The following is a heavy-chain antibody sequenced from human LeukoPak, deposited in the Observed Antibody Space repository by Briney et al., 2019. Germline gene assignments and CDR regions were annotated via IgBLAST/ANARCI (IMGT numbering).Heavy chain of an antibody. J-gene: IGHJ5*02. CDR2: ISSSSSYI. D-gene: IGHD4-17*01. Sequence: GGSLRLSCAASGFTFSSYSMNWVRQAPGKGLEWVSSISSSSSYIYYADSVKGRFTISRDNAKNSLYLQMNSLRAEDTAVYYCARGSILNDDYGDYPNWFGPWGQGTLVTVSS. V-gene: IGHV3-21*01. CDR3: ARGSILNDDYGDYPNWFGP. CDR1: GFTFSSYS.